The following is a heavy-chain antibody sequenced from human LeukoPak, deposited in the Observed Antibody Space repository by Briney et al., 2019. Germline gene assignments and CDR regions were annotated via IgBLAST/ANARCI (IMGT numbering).Heavy chain of an antibody. D-gene: IGHD3-22*01. Sequence: SETLSLTCTVSGGSISSYYWSWIRQPPGKGLEWIGYIYYSGSTYYNPSLKSRVTISVDTSKNQFSLKLSSVTAADTAVYYCARADSSGYLFDYWGQGTLVTVSS. CDR1: GGSISSYY. CDR2: IYYSGST. CDR3: ARADSSGYLFDY. V-gene: IGHV4-59*12. J-gene: IGHJ4*02.